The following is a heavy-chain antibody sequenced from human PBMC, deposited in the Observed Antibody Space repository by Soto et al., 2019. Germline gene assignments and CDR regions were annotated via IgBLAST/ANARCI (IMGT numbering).Heavy chain of an antibody. CDR1: VGTFSSYA. J-gene: IGHJ4*02. D-gene: IGHD3-22*01. Sequence: SVKVSCKASVGTFSSYAISWVRQAPGQGLEWMGGIIPIFGTANYAQKFQGRVTITADESTSTAYMELSSLRSEDTAVYYCASAPYDSSGYYHEVFDYWGQGTLVTVSS. V-gene: IGHV1-69*13. CDR3: ASAPYDSSGYYHEVFDY. CDR2: IIPIFGTA.